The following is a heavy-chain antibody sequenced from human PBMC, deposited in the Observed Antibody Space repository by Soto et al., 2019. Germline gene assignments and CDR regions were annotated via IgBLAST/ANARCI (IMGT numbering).Heavy chain of an antibody. CDR1: GDSVSSNSAA. J-gene: IGHJ5*02. V-gene: IGHV6-1*01. CDR2: TYYRSKWYN. D-gene: IGHD6-13*01. CDR3: ARSRSSWCGRRQPKWFDP. Sequence: SQTLSLTCAISGDSVSSNSAAWNWIRQSPSRGLEWLGRTYYRSKWYNDYAVSVKSRITINPDTSKNQFSLQLSSVTPEDTAVYYCARSRSSWCGRRQPKWFDPWGQGTLVTVSS.